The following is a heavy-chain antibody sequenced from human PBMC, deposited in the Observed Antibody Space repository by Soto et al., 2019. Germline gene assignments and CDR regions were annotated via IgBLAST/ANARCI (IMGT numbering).Heavy chain of an antibody. V-gene: IGHV3-7*01. Sequence: VQLVESGGGLVQPGESLRLSFAASGFTFSGYWMSWVRQAPGKGLEWVANINQDGSEKYYVDSVKGRFTISRDNAKNSLYLQMNSLRAEDTAVYYCARKGDACDIWGQGTTVTVSS. J-gene: IGHJ3*02. CDR2: INQDGSEK. CDR3: ARKGDACDI. CDR1: GFTFSGYW.